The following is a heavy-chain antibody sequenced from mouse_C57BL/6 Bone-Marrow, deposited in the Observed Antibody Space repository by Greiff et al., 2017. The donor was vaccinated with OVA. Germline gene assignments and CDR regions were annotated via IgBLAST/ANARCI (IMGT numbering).Heavy chain of an antibody. J-gene: IGHJ1*03. V-gene: IGHV1-69*01. CDR3: TRHYYGSSYWYFDD. Sequence: QVQLQQPGAELVMPGASVKLSCKASGYTFTSYWLHWVKQRPGQGLEWIGEIDPSDSYTNYNQKFKGKSTLTVDKSSSTAYMQLSSLTSEDSAVYYCTRHYYGSSYWYFDDWGKGTTVTVSS. CDR2: IDPSDSYT. CDR1: GYTFTSYW. D-gene: IGHD1-1*01.